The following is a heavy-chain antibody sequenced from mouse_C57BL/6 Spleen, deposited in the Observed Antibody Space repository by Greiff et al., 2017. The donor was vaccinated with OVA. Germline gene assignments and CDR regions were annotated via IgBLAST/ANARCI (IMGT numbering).Heavy chain of an antibody. J-gene: IGHJ2*01. CDR1: GYTFTSYG. V-gene: IGHV1-81*01. CDR2: IYPRSGNT. Sequence: QVQLQQSGAELARPGASVKLSCKASGYTFTSYGISWVKQRTGQGLEWIGEIYPRSGNTYYNEKFKGKATLTADKSSSTAYMELRSLTSEDSAVYFCAREGPNYFDYWGQGTTLTGSS. CDR3: AREGPNYFDY.